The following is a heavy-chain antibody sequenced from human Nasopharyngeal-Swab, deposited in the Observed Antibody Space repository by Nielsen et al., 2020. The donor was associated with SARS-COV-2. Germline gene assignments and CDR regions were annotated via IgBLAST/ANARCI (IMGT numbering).Heavy chain of an antibody. Sequence: GGSLRLSCAASGFTFSSYDLHWVSQAPGKGLEWVAVIWYDGSNKYYADSVKGRFTISRDNSKNTLYLQMNSLRDEDTAGDWWSRDLGVYAILHYMDVWGKGTTVTVSS. V-gene: IGHV3-33*01. D-gene: IGHD2-8*02. CDR2: IWYDGSNK. J-gene: IGHJ6*03. CDR1: GFTFSSYD. CDR3: SRDLGVYAILHYMDV.